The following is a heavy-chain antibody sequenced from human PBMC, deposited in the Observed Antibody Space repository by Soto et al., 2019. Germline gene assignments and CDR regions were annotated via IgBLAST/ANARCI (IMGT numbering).Heavy chain of an antibody. CDR3: AIDEGGYDILTGYYTAHHFVQ. CDR1: GYTFGHFY. J-gene: IGHJ4*02. CDR2: ISPHNRNT. V-gene: IGHV1-18*01. Sequence: QVQLVQSGAEVKRPGDSVKVSCQASGYTFGHFYITWVRQAPGQGLEWMGAISPHNRNTNYAEKFRGRVTMTTDTSTTTAYMELRSLRSDETAVYYFAIDEGGYDILTGYYTAHHFVQWGQGALVTVSS. D-gene: IGHD3-9*01.